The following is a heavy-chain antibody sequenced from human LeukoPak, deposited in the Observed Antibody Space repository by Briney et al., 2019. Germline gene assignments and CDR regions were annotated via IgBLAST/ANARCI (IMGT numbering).Heavy chain of an antibody. Sequence: GGSLRLSCAASGFTFSSYSMNWVRQAPGKGLEWVSYISSSSSYIYYADSVRRGFTISRDTAKNSLYLQMNSLRAEDTAGYYCARAWCYISRGDAFDIWGEGTMVTVSS. D-gene: IGHD4/OR15-4a*01. CDR2: ISSSSSYI. CDR1: GFTFSSYS. J-gene: IGHJ3*02. V-gene: IGHV3-21*05. CDR3: ARAWCYISRGDAFDI.